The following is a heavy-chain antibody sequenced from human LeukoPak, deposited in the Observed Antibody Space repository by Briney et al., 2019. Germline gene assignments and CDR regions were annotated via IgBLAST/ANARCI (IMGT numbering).Heavy chain of an antibody. J-gene: IGHJ4*02. D-gene: IGHD7-27*01. V-gene: IGHV3-21*01. CDR1: GFSFSSYN. CDR3: AKLTGVYLDY. CDR2: ISSSSSYI. Sequence: GGSLRLSCAASGFSFSSYNMNWVRQTPGKGLEWVSSISSSSSYIYYADSVKGRFTISRDNAKNSLYLQMNSLRAEDTAVYYCAKLTGVYLDYWGQGTLVTVSS.